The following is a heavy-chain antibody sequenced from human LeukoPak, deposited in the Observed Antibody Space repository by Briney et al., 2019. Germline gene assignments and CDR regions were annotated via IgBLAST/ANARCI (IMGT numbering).Heavy chain of an antibody. CDR3: AKYCSGGNCYSGLY. CDR2: ISGSGGST. Sequence: PGGSLRLSCAASGFTFSSYAMSWVRQAPGKGLEWVSAISGSGGSTYYADSVKGRFTISRDSSTNTLFLQMNSLRAEDTAVYYCAKYCSGGNCYSGLYWGQGTLVTVSS. D-gene: IGHD2-15*01. J-gene: IGHJ4*02. V-gene: IGHV3-23*01. CDR1: GFTFSSYA.